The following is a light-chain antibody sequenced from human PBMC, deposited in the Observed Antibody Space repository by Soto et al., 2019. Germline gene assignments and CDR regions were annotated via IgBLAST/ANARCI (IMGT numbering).Light chain of an antibody. J-gene: IGLJ1*01. V-gene: IGLV2-23*02. Sequence: QSALTQPASLSASPGQSITISCTGTSSDVGSYNLVSWYQQHPGKAPKLMIYEVSKRPSGVSNRFSGPKSGNTASLTISGLQAEDEADYYCCSYAGSSTFYVFGTGTKVTVL. CDR1: SSDVGSYNL. CDR3: CSYAGSSTFYV. CDR2: EVS.